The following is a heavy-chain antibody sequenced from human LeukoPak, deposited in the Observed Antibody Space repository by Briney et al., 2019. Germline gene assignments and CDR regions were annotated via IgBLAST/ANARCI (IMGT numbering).Heavy chain of an antibody. J-gene: IGHJ4*02. D-gene: IGHD2-21*02. CDR2: ISSSSSTI. CDR1: GFTFSSYS. Sequence: GGSLRLSCAASGFTFSSYSMNWVRQAPGKGLEWVSYISSSSSTIYYADSVKGRFTISRDNAKNSLYLQMNSLRAEDTAVYYCARDSGGVLAYCGGDCSASFDYWGQGTLVTVSS. V-gene: IGHV3-48*04. CDR3: ARDSGGVLAYCGGDCSASFDY.